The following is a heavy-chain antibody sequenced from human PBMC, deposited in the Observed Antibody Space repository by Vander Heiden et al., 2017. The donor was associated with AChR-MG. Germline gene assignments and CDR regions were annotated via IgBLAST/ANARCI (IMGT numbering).Heavy chain of an antibody. CDR1: GGSISNGGYL. Sequence: QVQLQESGPGLVKPSQTLSLTCTVPGGSISNGGYLWTWVRQCPGKGLEWIGYIYFSGITHYTPSLRGRLAMSLDTSRNQVSLKLTSVTDADTAVYYCARGDSSSSGYYFYGIDVWGQGTTVTVSS. CDR3: ARGDSSSSGYYFYGIDV. J-gene: IGHJ6*02. CDR2: IYFSGIT. V-gene: IGHV4-31*03. D-gene: IGHD6-6*01.